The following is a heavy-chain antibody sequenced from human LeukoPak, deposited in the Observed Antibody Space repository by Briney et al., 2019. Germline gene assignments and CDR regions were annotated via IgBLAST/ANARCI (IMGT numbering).Heavy chain of an antibody. J-gene: IGHJ3*02. CDR2: IYYRGSI. Sequence: SETVSLTCTVSGGSISSYSWTWIRQPPGKGLEWIGSIYYRGSINYNPSLKSRVTISVDTSKNQFSLKLSSVTAADTAVYYCVRDRVLGCFDIWGQGT. CDR1: GGSISSYS. CDR3: VRDRVLGCFDI. V-gene: IGHV4-59*01. D-gene: IGHD6-13*01.